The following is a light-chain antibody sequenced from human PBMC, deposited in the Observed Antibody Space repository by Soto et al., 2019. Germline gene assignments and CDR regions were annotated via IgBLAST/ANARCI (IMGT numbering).Light chain of an antibody. CDR2: GNS. V-gene: IGLV1-40*01. CDR1: SSNIGAGYD. Sequence: QSVLTQPPSVSGAPGQRVTIPCTGSSSNIGAGYDVHWYQQLPGTAPKLLIYGNSNRPSGVPDRFSGSKSGTSASLAITGLQAEDEADYYCQSYDSSLSGPVVFGGGTKVTVL. J-gene: IGLJ2*01. CDR3: QSYDSSLSGPVV.